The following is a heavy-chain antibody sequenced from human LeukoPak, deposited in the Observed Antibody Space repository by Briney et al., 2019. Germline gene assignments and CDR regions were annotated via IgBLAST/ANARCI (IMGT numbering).Heavy chain of an antibody. D-gene: IGHD6-13*01. J-gene: IGHJ6*04. V-gene: IGHV3-48*03. CDR1: GFTFSSYE. CDR2: ISSSGSTI. Sequence: GGSLRLSCAASGFTFSSYEMNWVRQAPGKGLEWVSYISSSGSTIYYADSVKGRFTISRDNAKNSLYLQMNSLRAEDTAVYYCARGDSSSWYYYYGMDVWGEGTTVTVSS. CDR3: ARGDSSSWYYYYGMDV.